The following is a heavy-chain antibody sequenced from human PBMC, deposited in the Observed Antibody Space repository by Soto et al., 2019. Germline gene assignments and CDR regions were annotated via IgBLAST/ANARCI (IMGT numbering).Heavy chain of an antibody. V-gene: IGHV1-69*13. CDR1: GGTFSSYA. J-gene: IGHJ6*02. CDR3: ARVLEIVVVPAAIPTSDYGMDV. Sequence: GASVKVSCKASGGTFSSYAISWVRQAPGQGLEWMGGIIPIFGTANYAQKFQGRVTITADESTSTAYMELSSLRSEDTAVYYCARVLEIVVVPAAIPTSDYGMDVWGQGTMVTVSS. CDR2: IIPIFGTA. D-gene: IGHD2-2*01.